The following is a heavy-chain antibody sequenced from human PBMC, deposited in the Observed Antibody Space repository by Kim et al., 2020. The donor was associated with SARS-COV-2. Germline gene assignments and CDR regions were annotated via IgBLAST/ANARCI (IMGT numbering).Heavy chain of an antibody. D-gene: IGHD4-17*01. CDR3: ARESRRTETRRFDY. CDR1: GGSISGYY. CDR2: INYSGST. J-gene: IGHJ4*02. Sequence: SETLSLTCTVSGGSISGYYWSWIRQPPVKGLEWIGYINYSGSTNYNPSLKSRVTISVDTSKNQFSLKLSSVTAADTAVYYCARESRRTETRRFDYWGQGT. V-gene: IGHV4-59*12.